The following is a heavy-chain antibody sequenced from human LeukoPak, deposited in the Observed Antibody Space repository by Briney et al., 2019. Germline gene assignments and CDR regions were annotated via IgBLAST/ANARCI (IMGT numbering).Heavy chain of an antibody. V-gene: IGHV3-9*01. D-gene: IGHD4-17*01. CDR3: AKDESETTFYYYGMDV. Sequence: GGSLRLSCAASGFTFDDYARHWVRQAPGKGLEWVSGISWNSGSIGYADSVKGRFTISRDNAKNSLYLQMNSLRAEDTALYYCAKDESETTFYYYGMDVWGQGTTVTVSS. CDR1: GFTFDDYA. CDR2: ISWNSGSI. J-gene: IGHJ6*02.